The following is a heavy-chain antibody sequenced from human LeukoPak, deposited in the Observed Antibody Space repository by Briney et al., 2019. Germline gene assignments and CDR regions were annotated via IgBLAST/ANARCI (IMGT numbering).Heavy chain of an antibody. V-gene: IGHV3-30*18. CDR2: ISYDGSNK. CDR3: AKAPDSSGYYNYFDY. D-gene: IGHD3-22*01. J-gene: IGHJ4*02. CDR1: GFTFSSYG. Sequence: GGSLRLSCAASGFTFSSYGMHWVRQAPGKGLEWVAVISYDGSNKYYADSVKGRFTISRDNSKNTLYLQMNSPRAEDTAVYYCAKAPDSSGYYNYFDYWGQGTLVTVSS.